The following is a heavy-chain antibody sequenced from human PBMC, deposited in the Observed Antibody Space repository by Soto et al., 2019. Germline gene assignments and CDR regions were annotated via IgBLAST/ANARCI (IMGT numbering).Heavy chain of an antibody. J-gene: IGHJ6*02. CDR1: GGSISSSSYY. Sequence: SETLSLTCTVSGGSISSSSYYWGWIRQPPGKGLEWIGSIYYSGGTYYNPSLKSRVTISVDTSKNQFSLKLSSVTAADTAVYYCARAHLLIAAAGRISYYYGMDVWGQGTTVTVSS. D-gene: IGHD6-13*01. CDR3: ARAHLLIAAAGRISYYYGMDV. V-gene: IGHV4-39*01. CDR2: IYYSGGT.